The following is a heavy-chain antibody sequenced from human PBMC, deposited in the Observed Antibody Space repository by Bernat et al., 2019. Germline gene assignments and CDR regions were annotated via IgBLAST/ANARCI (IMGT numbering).Heavy chain of an antibody. J-gene: IGHJ5*01. Sequence: EVQLVESGGGLVQPGGSLRLSCAASGFTFSSYAMSWVRQAPGKGLEWVAAISGSGGSTYYADSVKGPFTISRDNSKNTLSLQMNSLRAENTAVYYCAKDSGDIVVVPGPNWFDPWGQGTLVTVSS. V-gene: IGHV3-23*04. D-gene: IGHD2-2*01. CDR1: GFTFSSYA. CDR2: ISGSGGST. CDR3: AKDSGDIVVVPGPNWFDP.